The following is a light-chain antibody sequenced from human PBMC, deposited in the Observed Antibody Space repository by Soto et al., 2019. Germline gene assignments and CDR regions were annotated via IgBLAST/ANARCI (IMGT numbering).Light chain of an antibody. J-gene: IGKJ2*01. CDR1: QSINIF. V-gene: IGKV1-9*01. CDR3: QQRNSYPRT. CDR2: AAS. Sequence: DIPLTQSPASLSSSVGDRVTITCRASQSINIFLAWFQQKPGKAPNLLISAASTLQSGVPSRFSGSGSETEFTLTISSLQPEDFATYYCQQRNSYPRTFGQGTKVDIK.